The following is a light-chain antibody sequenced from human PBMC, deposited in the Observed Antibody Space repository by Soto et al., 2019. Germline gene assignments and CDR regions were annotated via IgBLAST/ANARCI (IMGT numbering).Light chain of an antibody. V-gene: IGLV2-8*01. J-gene: IGLJ2*01. CDR2: EVT. Sequence: QSALTQPPSASGSPGQSVTISCTGTSSDVGGYNYVSWYQQHPGKAPKLMISEVTKRPSGVPDRFSGPKSGNTASLTVSGLQVEDEADYYCSSYAGNNNLLFGGGTKLTVL. CDR1: SSDVGGYNY. CDR3: SSYAGNNNLL.